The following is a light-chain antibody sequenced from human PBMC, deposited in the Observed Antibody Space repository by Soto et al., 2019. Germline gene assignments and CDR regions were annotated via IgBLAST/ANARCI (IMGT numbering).Light chain of an antibody. V-gene: IGLV2-14*01. CDR3: SSYTSSNTGV. CDR1: SSDIGGHNY. CDR2: EVS. J-gene: IGLJ3*02. Sequence: QSVLTQPASVSGSPGQSITISCTGTSSDIGGHNYVSWYQQYQGKAPKLIIYEVSDRPSGISSRFSASTSGNTASLTISGLQTEDEADYYCSSYTSSNTGVFGGGTKLTVL.